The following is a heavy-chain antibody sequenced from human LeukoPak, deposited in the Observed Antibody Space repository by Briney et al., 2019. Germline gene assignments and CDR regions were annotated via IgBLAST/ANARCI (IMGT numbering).Heavy chain of an antibody. CDR2: ISSSGSTI. V-gene: IGHV3-11*04. D-gene: IGHD6-13*01. J-gene: IGHJ5*02. CDR1: GFTFSDYY. CDR3: ARESPSAAGTKSRFDP. Sequence: GGSLRLSCAASGFTFSDYYMSWIRQAPGKGLEWVSYISSSGSTIYYADSVKGRFTISRDNSKNTLYLQMNSLRAEDTAVYYCARESPSAAGTKSRFDPWGQGTLVTVSS.